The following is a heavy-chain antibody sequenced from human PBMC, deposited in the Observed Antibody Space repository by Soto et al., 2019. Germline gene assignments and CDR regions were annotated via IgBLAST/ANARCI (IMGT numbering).Heavy chain of an antibody. V-gene: IGHV1-46*03. CDR2: INPSGGST. CDR1: GGTLISYA. Sequence: AAVQVPCKASGGTLISYAIIWVRQAPRQGLEWMGVINPSGGSTSYAEKLQGRVTMTRDTSTSTVYMELSSLRSEDTAVYYCARAVYDILTGFGAFDIWGQGTMVTV. D-gene: IGHD3-9*01. J-gene: IGHJ3*02. CDR3: ARAVYDILTGFGAFDI.